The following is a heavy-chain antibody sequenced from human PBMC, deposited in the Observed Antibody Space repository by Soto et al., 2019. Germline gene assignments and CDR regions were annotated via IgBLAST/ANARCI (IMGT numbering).Heavy chain of an antibody. CDR2: ISAYTDDP. J-gene: IGHJ5*02. Sequence: ASVKVSCKASGNTFTNFGVTWVRQAPGQGLEWMGWISAYTDDPNYAQKFQGRVTMTIDTSTSTAYLDLRSLTSDDTAVYYCARVIPGAEAWFDPWGRGTLVTVSS. CDR3: ARVIPGAEAWFDP. D-gene: IGHD2-2*01. V-gene: IGHV1-18*01. CDR1: GNTFTNFG.